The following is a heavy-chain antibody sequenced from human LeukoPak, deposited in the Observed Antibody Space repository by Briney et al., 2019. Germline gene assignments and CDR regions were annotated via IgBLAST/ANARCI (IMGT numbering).Heavy chain of an antibody. D-gene: IGHD4-17*01. CDR3: ARGTGTTTSTFDY. CDR2: IIPILGIA. V-gene: IGHV1-69*04. J-gene: IGHJ4*02. CDR1: GGTFSSYA. Sequence: SVKVSCKASGGTFSSYAISWVRQAPGQGLEWMGRIIPILGIANYAQKFQGRVTITADKSTSTAYMELSSLRSEDTAVYYCARGTGTTTSTFDYWGQGTLVTVSS.